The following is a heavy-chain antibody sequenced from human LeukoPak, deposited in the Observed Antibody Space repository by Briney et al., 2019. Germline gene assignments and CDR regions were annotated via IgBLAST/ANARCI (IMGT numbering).Heavy chain of an antibody. Sequence: GGSLRLSCTTSEXTFSTYDMHWVRQATGKGLEWVSGINIAGETYYPGSVKGRFTISRENAKNSLYLQMNSLRAGDTAVYYCARGDCSGGSCSSMDVWGQGTTVTVSS. CDR2: INIAGET. CDR1: EXTFSTYD. J-gene: IGHJ6*02. CDR3: ARGDCSGGSCSSMDV. V-gene: IGHV3-13*04. D-gene: IGHD2-15*01.